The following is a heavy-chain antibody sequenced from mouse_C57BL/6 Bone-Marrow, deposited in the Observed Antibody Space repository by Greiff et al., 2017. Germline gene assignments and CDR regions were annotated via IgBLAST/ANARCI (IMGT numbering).Heavy chain of an antibody. V-gene: IGHV1-81*01. D-gene: IGHD1-1*01. Sequence: VQLQQSGAELARPGASVKLSCKASGYTFTSYGISWVKQRTGQGLEWIGSIYPRSGNTYYNEKFKGKARLTADKSSSTAYMELRSLTSGFSAVYFCANSPLNYYGSSYGYWGQGTTLTVSS. J-gene: IGHJ2*01. CDR3: ANSPLNYYGSSYGY. CDR1: GYTFTSYG. CDR2: IYPRSGNT.